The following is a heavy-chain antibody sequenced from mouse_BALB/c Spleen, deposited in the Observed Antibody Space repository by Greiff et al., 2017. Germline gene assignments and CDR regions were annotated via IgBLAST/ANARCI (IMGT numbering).Heavy chain of an antibody. CDR1: GYSFTGYN. D-gene: IGHD2-3*01. J-gene: IGHJ4*01. Sequence: EVKLMESGPELEKPGASVKISCKASGYSFTGYNMNWVKQSHGKSLEWIGRVNPNNGGTSYNQKFKGKAILTLDKSSSTAYMELRSLTSEDSAVYYCAREDGYYPLAMDYWGQGTSVTVSS. V-gene: IGHV1-18*01. CDR2: VNPNNGGT. CDR3: AREDGYYPLAMDY.